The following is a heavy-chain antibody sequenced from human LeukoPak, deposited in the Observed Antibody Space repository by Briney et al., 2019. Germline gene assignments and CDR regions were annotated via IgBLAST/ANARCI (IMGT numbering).Heavy chain of an antibody. D-gene: IGHD5-12*01. CDR3: ARGIVATLDYFDY. Sequence: GGSLRLSCAASGFAFSSYSMNWVRQAPGKGLEWVSSISSSSSYIYYSDSVKRRFTISRDNAKNSLYLQMNSLRAEDTAVYYCARGIVATLDYFDYWGQGTLVTVSS. CDR2: ISSSSSYI. V-gene: IGHV3-21*01. CDR1: GFAFSSYS. J-gene: IGHJ4*02.